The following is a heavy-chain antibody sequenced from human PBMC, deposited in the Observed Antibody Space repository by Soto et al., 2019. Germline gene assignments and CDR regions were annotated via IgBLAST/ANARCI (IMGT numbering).Heavy chain of an antibody. CDR2: IHPGDHET. CDR3: ARSPRSSPYFDY. D-gene: IGHD6-13*01. Sequence: GESLKISCQCSGYTFSNFWIGWVRQLPGKGLEWMGIIHPGDHETRYSPSFHGKVTISADKSINTAYLQWNSLEASDTAFYFCARSPRSSPYFDYWGQGALVTVSS. V-gene: IGHV5-51*01. J-gene: IGHJ4*02. CDR1: GYTFSNFW.